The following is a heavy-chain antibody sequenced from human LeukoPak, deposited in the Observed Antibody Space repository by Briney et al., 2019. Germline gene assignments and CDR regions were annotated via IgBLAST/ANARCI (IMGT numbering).Heavy chain of an antibody. J-gene: IGHJ2*01. CDR2: IYYSGST. Sequence: SETLSLTCTVSGGSFSSGSYYWSWIRQPPGKGLEWIGYIYYSGSTNYNPSLKSRVTISVDTSKNQFSLKLSSVTAADTAVYYCARDWSDYYDSSGYWYFDLWGRGTLVTVSS. CDR3: ARDWSDYYDSSGYWYFDL. D-gene: IGHD3-22*01. V-gene: IGHV4-61*01. CDR1: GGSFSSGSYY.